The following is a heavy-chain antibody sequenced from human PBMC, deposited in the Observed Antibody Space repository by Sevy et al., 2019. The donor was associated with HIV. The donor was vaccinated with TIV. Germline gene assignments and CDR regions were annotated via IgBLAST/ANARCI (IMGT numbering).Heavy chain of an antibody. Sequence: SETLSLTCSVSDDSITSTNYFWGWVRQPPGKGLEWIGSIYYSGITYHNPSLKSRVTISVDTSKNHFSLKLSSVTAADTAVYYCAGHPETFCTGGDCYLYYFDHWGQGTLVTVSS. J-gene: IGHJ4*02. CDR2: IYYSGIT. CDR1: DDSITSTNYF. CDR3: AGHPETFCTGGDCYLYYFDH. V-gene: IGHV4-39*01. D-gene: IGHD2-8*02.